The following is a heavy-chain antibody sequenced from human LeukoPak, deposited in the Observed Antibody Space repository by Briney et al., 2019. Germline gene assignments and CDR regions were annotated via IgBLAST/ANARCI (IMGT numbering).Heavy chain of an antibody. V-gene: IGHV3-48*04. J-gene: IGHJ4*02. CDR2: ISRTSSAR. CDR1: YS. D-gene: IGHD5-12*01. CDR3: ASGAYGGHDPTSPLGD. Sequence: YSMNWVRQAPGKGLEWVSYISRTSSARYYADSVKGRFSISRDNAKNSLYLQMNRLRGEDTAVYYCASGAYGGHDPTSPLGDWGQGTLVTVSS.